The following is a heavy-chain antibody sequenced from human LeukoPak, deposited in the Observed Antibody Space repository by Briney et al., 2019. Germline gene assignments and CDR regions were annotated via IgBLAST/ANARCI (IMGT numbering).Heavy chain of an antibody. CDR3: ARELGGYFDGYYFDY. J-gene: IGHJ4*02. D-gene: IGHD3-22*01. V-gene: IGHV4-30-4*08. CDR2: IHHSGRT. CDR1: GGSIRSDDYY. Sequence: SQTLSLTCTVSGGSIRSDDYYWSWIRQPPGKGLEWIGYIHHSGRTYYNPSLNSRVTVSVDTSKNQFSLELSSVTAADTAVYYCARELGGYFDGYYFDYWGQGTLVTVSS.